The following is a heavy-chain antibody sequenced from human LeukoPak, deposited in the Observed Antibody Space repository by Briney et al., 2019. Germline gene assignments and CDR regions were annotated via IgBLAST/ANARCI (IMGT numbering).Heavy chain of an antibody. CDR2: IYYSGST. CDR3: ARLSSSWYFFDY. Sequence: SETLSLTCTVSGDSISSYYWSWIRQPPGKGLEWIGYIYYSGSTNYNPSLKSRVTISVDTSKNQFSLKLSSVTAADTAVYYCARLSSSWYFFDYWGQGTLVTVSS. J-gene: IGHJ4*02. V-gene: IGHV4-59*08. CDR1: GDSISSYY. D-gene: IGHD6-13*01.